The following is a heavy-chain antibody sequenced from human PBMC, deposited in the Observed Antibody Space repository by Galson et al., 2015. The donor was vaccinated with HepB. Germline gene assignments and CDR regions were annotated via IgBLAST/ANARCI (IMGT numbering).Heavy chain of an antibody. CDR2: ISGSGGST. J-gene: IGHJ4*02. CDR3: AKHGQRGVLRYFDWPGD. D-gene: IGHD3-9*01. Sequence: SLRLSCAASGFTFSSYAMSWVRQAPGKGLEWVSAISGSGGSTYYADSVKGRFTISRDNSKNTLYLQMNSLRAEDTAVYYCAKHGQRGVLRYFDWPGDWGQGTLVTVSS. CDR1: GFTFSSYA. V-gene: IGHV3-23*01.